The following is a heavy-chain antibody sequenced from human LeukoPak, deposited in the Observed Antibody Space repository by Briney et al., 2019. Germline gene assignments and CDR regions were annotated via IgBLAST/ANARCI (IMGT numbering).Heavy chain of an antibody. V-gene: IGHV3-23*01. CDR2: ISGSGGST. D-gene: IGHD3-10*01. J-gene: IGHJ4*02. Sequence: GGSLRLSCAASGFTVSSNYMSWVRQAPGKGLEWVSAISGSGGSTYYADSVKGRFTISRDNSKNTLYLQMNSLRAEDTAVYYCAKLRGMREEYFDYWGQGTLVTVSS. CDR1: GFTVSSNY. CDR3: AKLRGMREEYFDY.